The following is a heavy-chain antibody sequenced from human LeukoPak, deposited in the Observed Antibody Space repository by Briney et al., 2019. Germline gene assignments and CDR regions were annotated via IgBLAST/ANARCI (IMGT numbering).Heavy chain of an antibody. Sequence: SETLSLTCAVYGGSFSGYYWSWIRQPPGKGLEWIGEINHSGSTNYNPSLKSRVTMSVDTSKNELSLKLTSVTAADTAVYYCARDRIISGYSEGFDYWGQGTLVTVSS. V-gene: IGHV4-34*01. CDR3: ARDRIISGYSEGFDY. J-gene: IGHJ4*02. CDR2: INHSGST. CDR1: GGSFSGYY. D-gene: IGHD3-22*01.